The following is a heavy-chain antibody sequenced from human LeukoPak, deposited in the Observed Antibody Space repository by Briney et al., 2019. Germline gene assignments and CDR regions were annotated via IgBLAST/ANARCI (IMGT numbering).Heavy chain of an antibody. Sequence: GGSLRLSCAASGFTFNTYSMSWVRQAPGKGLEWVSIISRTSESIFYADSVKGRFTISRDNAKDSLYLQMNGLRAEDTAAYYCARGATDTTRWFDPWGQGTLVTVSS. V-gene: IGHV3-21*01. J-gene: IGHJ5*02. CDR2: ISRTSESI. CDR3: ARGATDTTRWFDP. D-gene: IGHD1-7*01. CDR1: GFTFNTYS.